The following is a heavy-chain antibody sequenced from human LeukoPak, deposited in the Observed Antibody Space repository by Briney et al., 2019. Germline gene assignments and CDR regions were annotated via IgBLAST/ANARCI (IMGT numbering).Heavy chain of an antibody. CDR2: IIPIFGTA. J-gene: IGHJ4*02. V-gene: IGHV1-69*13. CDR1: GGTFSSYA. D-gene: IGHD3-22*01. CDR3: AGDRGRGYSGVDSSGYWEPFDY. Sequence: GASVKVSCKASGGTFSSYAISWVRQAPGQGLEWMGGIIPIFGTANYAQKFQGRVTITADESTSTAYMELSSLRSEDTAVYYCAGDRGRGYSGVDSSGYWEPFDYWGQGTLVTVSS.